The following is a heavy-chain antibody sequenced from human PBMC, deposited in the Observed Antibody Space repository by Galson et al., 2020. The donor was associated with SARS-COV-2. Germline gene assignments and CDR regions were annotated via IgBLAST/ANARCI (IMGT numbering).Heavy chain of an antibody. J-gene: IGHJ3*02. CDR2: IYHSGST. CDR3: ARVQVASEWELPWEAFDI. V-gene: IGHV4-4*02. D-gene: IGHD1-26*01. Sequence: SETLSLTCTVSGGSISSSNWWSWVRQPPGKGLEWIGEIYHSGSTNYNPSLKSRVTISVDKSKNQFSLKLSSVTAADTAVYYCARVQVASEWELPWEAFDIWGQGTMVTVSS. CDR1: GGSISSSNW.